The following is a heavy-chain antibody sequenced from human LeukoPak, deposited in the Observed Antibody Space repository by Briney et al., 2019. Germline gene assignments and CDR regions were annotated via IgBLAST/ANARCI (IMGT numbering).Heavy chain of an antibody. V-gene: IGHV3-13*01. CDR3: ARGPPRGKYYYMDV. Sequence: HPGGSLRLSCAASGFTFSSFDMHWVRQPTGQGLEWVSTTGTASDTYYPGSVEGRFTLSRDNAKNSLYLQMNSLTAGDTAVYYCARGPPRGKYYYMDVWGKGTTVTVSS. J-gene: IGHJ6*03. CDR1: GFTFSSFD. D-gene: IGHD1-1*01. CDR2: TGTASDT.